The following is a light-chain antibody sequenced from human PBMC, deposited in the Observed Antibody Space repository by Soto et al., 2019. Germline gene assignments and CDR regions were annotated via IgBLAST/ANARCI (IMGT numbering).Light chain of an antibody. CDR2: DAS. CDR1: QSVRGNY. J-gene: IGKJ1*01. Sequence: EIVLTQSPATLSLSPGERVTLSCGASQSVRGNYLAWYQQKPGLAPRLLIFDASTRATGIPDRFSGSGSGTDFTLTINRLEHEDSAVYYCQQSGSSHRTLGQGTKVDIK. CDR3: QQSGSSHRT. V-gene: IGKV3D-20*01.